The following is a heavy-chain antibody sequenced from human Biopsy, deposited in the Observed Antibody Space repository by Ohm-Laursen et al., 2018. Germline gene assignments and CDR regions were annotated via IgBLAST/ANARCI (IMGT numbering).Heavy chain of an antibody. V-gene: IGHV3-9*01. CDR1: GITFEEFA. D-gene: IGHD4-17*01. J-gene: IGHJ6*02. CDR3: AKDLGLNYSDRFLFYYGMDV. Sequence: LSCAASGITFEEFAMLWVRQVPGKGLEWVSGISWNSDDIGYADSVKGRFTISRDNAKNALHLQMNSLRTEDTALYYCAKDLGLNYSDRFLFYYGMDVWGRGTTVTVSS. CDR2: ISWNSDDI.